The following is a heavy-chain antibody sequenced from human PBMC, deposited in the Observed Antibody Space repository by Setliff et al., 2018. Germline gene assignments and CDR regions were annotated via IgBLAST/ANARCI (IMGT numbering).Heavy chain of an antibody. CDR1: GGSFSTYY. V-gene: IGHV4-59*04. J-gene: IGHJ5*02. Sequence: SETLSLTCTVSGGSFSTYYWGWIRQPPGKGLEWIVNIHHSGKAYYNPSLKSRVTMSVDTSKNHVSLKLSSVTAADTAVYYCARAHTWSLPNDNSGYPGWFDPWGQGTLVTVSS. CDR2: IHHSGKA. D-gene: IGHD3-22*01. CDR3: ARAHTWSLPNDNSGYPGWFDP.